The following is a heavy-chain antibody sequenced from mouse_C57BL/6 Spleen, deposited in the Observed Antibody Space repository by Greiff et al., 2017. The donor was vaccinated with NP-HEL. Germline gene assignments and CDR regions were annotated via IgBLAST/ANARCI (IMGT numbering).Heavy chain of an antibody. Sequence: EVQLQESGGGLVQPGGSLSLSCAASGFTFTDYYMSWVRQPPGKALEWLGFLRNKANGNTTEYSASVKGRFTIYRDNSQSILYLQMNALRAEDSATYYCARSSPYDFYAMDYWGQGTSVTVSS. CDR1: GFTFTDYY. D-gene: IGHD6-5*01. J-gene: IGHJ4*01. V-gene: IGHV7-3*01. CDR2: LRNKANGNTT. CDR3: ARSSPYDFYAMDY.